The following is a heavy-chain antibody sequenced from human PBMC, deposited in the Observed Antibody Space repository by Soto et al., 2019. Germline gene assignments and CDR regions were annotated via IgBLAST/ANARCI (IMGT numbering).Heavy chain of an antibody. V-gene: IGHV3-15*01. Sequence: EVQLVESGGGLVKVGGSLQLSCAGSGVTFSNAWLTWVRQAPGKGLEWVGRIKSKTDGETTDYAATVKGRFTISRDDSKNILFLQINSLQIDDTALYYCTLRDHWGQGTLVTVS. CDR1: GVTFSNAW. J-gene: IGHJ4*02. CDR2: IKSKTDGETT. CDR3: TLRDH.